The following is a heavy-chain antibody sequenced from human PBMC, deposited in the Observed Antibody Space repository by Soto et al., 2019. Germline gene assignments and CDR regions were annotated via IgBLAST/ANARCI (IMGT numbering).Heavy chain of an antibody. CDR3: ARDEWELLSLGIDH. D-gene: IGHD1-26*01. CDR2: ISSGGTNM. Sequence: EVQLVESGGDLVQPGGSLRLSCAASGFTFSSYEMNWVRQAPGKGLEWVSYISSGGTNMYYADSVKGRFTISRDNAKSSLYLQMNALRAEDTAVYYCARDEWELLSLGIDHCGQGTLVTVSS. J-gene: IGHJ4*02. V-gene: IGHV3-48*03. CDR1: GFTFSSYE.